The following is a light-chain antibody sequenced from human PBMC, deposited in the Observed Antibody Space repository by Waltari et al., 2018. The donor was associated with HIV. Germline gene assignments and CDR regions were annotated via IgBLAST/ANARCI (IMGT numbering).Light chain of an antibody. CDR2: VDS. J-gene: IGLJ2*01. Sequence: QSIRTQPPSVFGSPQPRLPFPCPRRSSTNAAGDDVHPYQHFPGTAPKLLIFVDSNRPSGVPDRFAGSKSGTSASLAITGLQAEDEADYYCQSYDTGLVFGGGTKLTVL. V-gene: IGLV1-40*01. CDR3: QSYDTGLV. CDR1: SSTNAAGDD.